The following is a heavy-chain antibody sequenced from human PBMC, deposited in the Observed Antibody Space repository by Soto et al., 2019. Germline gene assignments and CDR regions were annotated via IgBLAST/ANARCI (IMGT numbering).Heavy chain of an antibody. V-gene: IGHV1-18*04. Sequence: ASVKGSCKASGYSFTTYGITWVRQAPGEGLEWMGWITTHNGKTEYAQAYQGRVTMTTDTSSNTAYMEVGGLRSDDTAIYYCARVIIPAAISNYHYFGMDVWGQGTSVTVYS. D-gene: IGHD2-2*02. CDR3: ARVIIPAAISNYHYFGMDV. CDR2: ITTHNGKT. CDR1: GYSFTTYG. J-gene: IGHJ6*02.